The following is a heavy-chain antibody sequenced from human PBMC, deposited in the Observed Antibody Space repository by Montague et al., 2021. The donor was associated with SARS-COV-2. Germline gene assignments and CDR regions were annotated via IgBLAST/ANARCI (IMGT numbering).Heavy chain of an antibody. CDR1: GFSLSTSGVG. Sequence: VKPTQTLTLTCTFSGFSLSTSGVGVAWIRQPPGKALEWLAIIYWDDDRRYSPSLKTRLTISKDTSKNQVVLTMTNMDPVDTATYYCARSYGTTVVTRAFDYWGQGTLVTVSS. V-gene: IGHV2-5*02. CDR3: ARSYGTTVVTRAFDY. CDR2: IYWDDDR. D-gene: IGHD4-23*01. J-gene: IGHJ4*02.